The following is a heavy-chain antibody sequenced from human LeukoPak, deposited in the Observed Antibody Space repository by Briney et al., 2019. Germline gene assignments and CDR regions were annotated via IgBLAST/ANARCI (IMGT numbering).Heavy chain of an antibody. CDR3: ARDENSGSSYYYYYMDV. V-gene: IGHV3-21*01. CDR2: ISSSSSYI. CDR1: GFTFSSYS. J-gene: IGHJ6*03. D-gene: IGHD1-26*01. Sequence: AGSLRLSCAASGFTFSSYSMNWVRQAPGKGLEWVSTISSSSSYIYYADSVKGRFTISRDNAKNSLYLQMNSLRAEDTAVYYCARDENSGSSYYYYYMDVWGKGTTVTVSS.